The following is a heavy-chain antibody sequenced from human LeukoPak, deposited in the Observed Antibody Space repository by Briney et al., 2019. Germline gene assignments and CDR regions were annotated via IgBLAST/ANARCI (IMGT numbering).Heavy chain of an antibody. CDR2: IYYSGST. CDR1: GGAISSTAYY. CDR3: ARHPPYGSRNWGAYYFDS. V-gene: IGHV4-39*01. J-gene: IGHJ4*02. Sequence: SETLSLTCNVSGGAISSTAYYCGWIRQPPGKGLEWIGSIYYSGSTYYNPSLKSRVTISVDTSHNQFSLKLNSVTAADTALYYCARHPPYGSRNWGAYYFDSWGQGTLVTVSS. D-gene: IGHD3-10*01.